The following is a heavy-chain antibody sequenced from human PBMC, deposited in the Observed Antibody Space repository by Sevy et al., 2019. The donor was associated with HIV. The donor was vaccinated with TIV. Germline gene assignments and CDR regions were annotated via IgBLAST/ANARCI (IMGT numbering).Heavy chain of an antibody. J-gene: IGHJ4*02. Sequence: GGSLRLSCAASGFTFSSYAMSWVRQAPGKGLEWVSAISGSGGSTYYADSVKGRFTISRDNSKNTLYLQMNSLRAEDTAVYYCAKTCGGYNQSKYRNSSPIVAAADYWGQGTLVTVSS. V-gene: IGHV3-23*01. CDR3: AKTCGGYNQSKYRNSSPIVAAADY. CDR1: GFTFSSYA. CDR2: ISGSGGST. D-gene: IGHD6-25*01.